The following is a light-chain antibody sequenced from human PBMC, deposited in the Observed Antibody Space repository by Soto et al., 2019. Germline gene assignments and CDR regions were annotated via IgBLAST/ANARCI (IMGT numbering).Light chain of an antibody. V-gene: IGKV4-1*01. CDR3: QQYYTSPRT. CDR2: WAS. J-gene: IGKJ3*01. CDR1: QSLLYRSNNRNY. Sequence: DIEMTQSPESLAVSLGERATINCKSNQSLLYRSNNRNYLAWYQQKPRQPPRLLVHWASTRESGVPDRFSGSGSETDFTLTISGLQAEDVAVYYCQQYYTSPRTFGPGTKVHLK.